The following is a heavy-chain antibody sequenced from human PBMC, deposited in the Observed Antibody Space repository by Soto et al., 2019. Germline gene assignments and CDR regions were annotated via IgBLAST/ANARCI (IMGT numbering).Heavy chain of an antibody. V-gene: IGHV4-38-2*01. CDR2: VYPSGNT. CDR1: GSSVTNFY. J-gene: IGHJ5*02. CDR3: VAYTASRNWFDP. D-gene: IGHD2-2*02. Sequence: SETLSLTCAVSGSSVTNFYWGWIRQSPGKGLEWIGSVYPSGNTYNKPSLRSRISMSIDTSKNEVSLQVASATAADTALYYCVAYTASRNWFDPWGQGTLVTVSS.